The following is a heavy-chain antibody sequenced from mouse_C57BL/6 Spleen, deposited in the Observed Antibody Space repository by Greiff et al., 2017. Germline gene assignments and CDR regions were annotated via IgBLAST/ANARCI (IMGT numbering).Heavy chain of an antibody. J-gene: IGHJ3*01. CDR1: GFTFSSYA. D-gene: IGHD2-5*01. CDR2: ISDGGSYT. Sequence: EVKLVESGGGLVKPGGSLKLSCAASGFTFSSYAMSWVRQTPEKRLEWVATISDGGSYTYYPDNVKGRFTISRDNAKNNLYLQMSHLKSEDTATYYCARAYYSNFAYWGQGTLVTVSA. CDR3: ARAYYSNFAY. V-gene: IGHV5-4*03.